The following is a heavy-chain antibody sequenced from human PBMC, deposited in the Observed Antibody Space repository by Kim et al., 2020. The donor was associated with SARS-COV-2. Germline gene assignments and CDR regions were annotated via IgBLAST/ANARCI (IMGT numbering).Heavy chain of an antibody. J-gene: IGHJ6*02. CDR2: ISYDGSNK. CDR1: GFTFSSYG. D-gene: IGHD3-16*01. V-gene: IGHV3-30*03. CDR3: ALGDYYGMDV. Sequence: GGSLRLSCAASGFTFSSYGMHWVRQAPGKGLEWVAVISYDGSNKYYADSVKGRFTISRDNSKNTLYLQMNSLRAEETAVYYCALGDYYGMDVWGQGTTVTVSS.